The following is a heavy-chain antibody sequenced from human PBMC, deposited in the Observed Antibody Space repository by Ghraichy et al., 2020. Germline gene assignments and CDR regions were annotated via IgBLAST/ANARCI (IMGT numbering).Heavy chain of an antibody. CDR3: ATGSGTYYNNWFDP. CDR1: GGSFSGYY. Sequence: SENLSLTCAVYGGSFSGYYWSWIRQPPGKGLEWIGEINHSGSTNYNPSLKSRLTISVDTSKNQFSLKLSSVTAADTAVYYCATGSGTYYNNWFDPWGQGTLVTVSS. J-gene: IGHJ5*02. CDR2: INHSGST. V-gene: IGHV4-34*01. D-gene: IGHD3-10*01.